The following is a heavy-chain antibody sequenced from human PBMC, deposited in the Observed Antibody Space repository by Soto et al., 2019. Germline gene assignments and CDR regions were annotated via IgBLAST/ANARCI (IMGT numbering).Heavy chain of an antibody. J-gene: IGHJ4*02. D-gene: IGHD3-3*01. CDR1: GFTFSSYG. Sequence: QVQLVESGGGVVQPGRSLRLSCAASGFTFSSYGMHGVRQAPGKGLAWGEVMWYDGSNKYYADYVKSRFTISRDNSNNTLYLQMNSLRAEDTAVYYCAREDEWFSCDYWVQGTLVTV. CDR2: MWYDGSNK. V-gene: IGHV3-33*01. CDR3: AREDEWFSCDY.